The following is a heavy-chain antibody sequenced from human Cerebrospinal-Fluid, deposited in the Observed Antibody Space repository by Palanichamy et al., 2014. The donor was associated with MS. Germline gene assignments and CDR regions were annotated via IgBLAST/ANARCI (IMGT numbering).Heavy chain of an antibody. CDR3: ARRRFGVYFDY. CDR1: GDSINNYY. V-gene: IGHV4-59*08. Sequence: QVQLQESGPGLVRTSETLPLTCTVSGDSINNYYWSWIRQPPGEGLEWIGSIYYTGSTNYNPSLKSRVTMSIDTSRTHFPLRLTSMTAADTAVYYCARRRFGVYFDYWGQGMLVTVSS. CDR2: IYYTGST. D-gene: IGHD2-8*01. J-gene: IGHJ4*02.